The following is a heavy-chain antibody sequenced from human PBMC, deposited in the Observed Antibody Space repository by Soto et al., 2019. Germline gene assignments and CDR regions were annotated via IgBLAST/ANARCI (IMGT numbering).Heavy chain of an antibody. CDR3: ARLGAARTDRWFDP. Sequence: PGESLKISCKGSGFSFTSYWIGWVCQMPGEGLEGMGIIYPDGSDTRYRPSFQGQVTISVDQSISTAYLQWSSLKASDSATYYCARLGAARTDRWFDPWGQGTLVTVSS. J-gene: IGHJ5*02. CDR2: IYPDGSDT. V-gene: IGHV5-51*01. D-gene: IGHD6-6*01. CDR1: GFSFTSYW.